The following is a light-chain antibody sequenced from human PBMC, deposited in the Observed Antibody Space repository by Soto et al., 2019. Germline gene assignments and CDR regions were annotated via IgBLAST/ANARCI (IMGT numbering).Light chain of an antibody. Sequence: EIVLTRSPATLSLSPGERATLSCRASQSVSSSLAWYQQKPGLPPRLLIYDASNRAAGVPARFSGSGSATDFTLTISSLEPEDFAVYYCQQRSDWPAWTFGQGTKVEIK. CDR1: QSVSSS. J-gene: IGKJ1*01. CDR2: DAS. CDR3: QQRSDWPAWT. V-gene: IGKV3-11*01.